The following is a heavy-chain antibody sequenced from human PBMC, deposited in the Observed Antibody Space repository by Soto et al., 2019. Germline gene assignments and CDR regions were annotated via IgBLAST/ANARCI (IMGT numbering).Heavy chain of an antibody. CDR2: ISGSGGST. D-gene: IGHD2-21*02. CDR3: AKGPSPDCRGDCYSTYYFDY. CDR1: GFTFSSYA. Sequence: EVQLLESRGGLVQPGGSLRLACAASGFTFSSYAMSWVRQAPGKGLEWVSAISGSGGSTYYADSVKGRFTISRDNSKNTLYLQMNSLRAEDTAVYYCAKGPSPDCRGDCYSTYYFDYCRQGTLVTVSS. J-gene: IGHJ4*02. V-gene: IGHV3-23*01.